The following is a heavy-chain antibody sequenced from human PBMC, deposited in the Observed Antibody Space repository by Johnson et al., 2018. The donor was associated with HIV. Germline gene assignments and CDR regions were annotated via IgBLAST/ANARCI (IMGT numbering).Heavy chain of an antibody. V-gene: IGHV3-23*04. J-gene: IGHJ3*02. CDR2: VSAGGDNT. CDR3: ARARDRSSSRDAFDI. CDR1: GFTFSSYA. D-gene: IGHD6-13*01. Sequence: VQLVESGGGLVQPGGSLRLSCAASGFTFSSYAMDWVRQTPGKGLAWVSAVSAGGDNTYYADSVKGRFTISRDNAKNTLYLQMNSLRAEDTAVYYCARARDRSSSRDAFDIWGQGTMVTVSS.